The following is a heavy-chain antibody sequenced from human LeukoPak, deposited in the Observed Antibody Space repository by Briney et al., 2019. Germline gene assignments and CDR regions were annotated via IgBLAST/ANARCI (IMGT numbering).Heavy chain of an antibody. CDR1: GGSISSYY. CDR2: IYYSGST. V-gene: IGHV4-59*12. J-gene: IGHJ4*02. Sequence: SETLSLTCTVSGGSISSYYWSWIRQPPGKGLEWIGYIYYSGSTNYNPSLKSRVTISVDTSKNQFSLKLSSVTAADTAVYYCARVRGTEVDYWGQGTLVTVSS. CDR3: ARVRGTEVDY. D-gene: IGHD3-16*01.